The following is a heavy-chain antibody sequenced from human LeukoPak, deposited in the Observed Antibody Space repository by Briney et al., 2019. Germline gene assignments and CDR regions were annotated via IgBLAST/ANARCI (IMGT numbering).Heavy chain of an antibody. CDR1: GYTFTTYA. CDR3: AHLLDYGDNRLDF. Sequence: GASVKVSCKASGYTFTTYAIHWVRQAPGQRLEWMGWINAADNTKYSQKFQGRVTFTRDTSASTAYMELSSLRSEDTAICYCAHLLDYGDNRLDFWGQGTLVTVSS. J-gene: IGHJ4*02. D-gene: IGHD4-17*01. CDR2: INAADNT. V-gene: IGHV1-3*01.